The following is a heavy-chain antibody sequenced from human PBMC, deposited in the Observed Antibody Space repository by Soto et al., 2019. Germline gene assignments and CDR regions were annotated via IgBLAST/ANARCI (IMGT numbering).Heavy chain of an antibody. D-gene: IGHD3-10*01. CDR1: GYTFTSYD. J-gene: IGHJ4*02. CDR2: ISAYNGNT. V-gene: IGHV1-18*01. Sequence: GASVKVSCKASGYTFTSYDISWVRHAPGQGLEWMGWISAYNGNTNSAQNLQGRATMTTDTSTSTAYMELRSLRSDDTAVYYCAMTTHYYGDSDYYPSPRFDFWGQGTLVTVSS. CDR3: AMTTHYYGDSDYYPSPRFDF.